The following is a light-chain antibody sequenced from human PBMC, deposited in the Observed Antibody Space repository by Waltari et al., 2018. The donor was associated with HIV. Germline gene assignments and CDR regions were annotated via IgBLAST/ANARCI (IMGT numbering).Light chain of an antibody. CDR2: EGT. J-gene: IGLJ2*01. CDR1: SSDLGSHNL. V-gene: IGLV2-23*01. CDR3: WSYAGCTPYVL. Sequence: QSALTQPASVSGSPGQSITISCTGTSSDLGSHNLVSWYQQHPGKAPYLIIYEGTKRPSGISNRFSGSKSGNTASLTISGLQADDEADYFCWSYAGCTPYVLLGGGTKLTVL.